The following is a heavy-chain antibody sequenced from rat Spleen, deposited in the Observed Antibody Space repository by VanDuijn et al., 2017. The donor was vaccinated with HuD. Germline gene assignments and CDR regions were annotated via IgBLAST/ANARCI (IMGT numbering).Heavy chain of an antibody. CDR3: ARLWVADY. CDR2: ISFNGVST. CDR1: GFTFSDYG. V-gene: IGHV5-20*01. D-gene: IGHD1-7*01. Sequence: EVQLVESGGGLVQPGRSMKLSCAASGFTFSDYGMVWVLQAPTKGLEWVASISFNGVSTYYRDSVKGRFTISRDNAKSTLYLQMDSLRSEDTATYYCARLWVADYWGQGVMVTVSS. J-gene: IGHJ2*01.